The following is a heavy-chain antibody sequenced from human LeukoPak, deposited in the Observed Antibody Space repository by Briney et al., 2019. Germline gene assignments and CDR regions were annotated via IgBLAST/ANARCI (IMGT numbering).Heavy chain of an antibody. CDR2: INPNSGGT. J-gene: IGHJ4*02. D-gene: IGHD3-22*01. V-gene: IGHV1-2*02. CDR1: GYTFTGYY. Sequence: ASVKVSCKASGYTFTGYYMHWVRQAPGQGLAWMGWINPNSGGTNYAQKFQGRVTMTGDTSISTAYMELSRLRSDDTAVYYCARDYYDSSGYPYYWGQGTLVTVSS. CDR3: ARDYYDSSGYPYY.